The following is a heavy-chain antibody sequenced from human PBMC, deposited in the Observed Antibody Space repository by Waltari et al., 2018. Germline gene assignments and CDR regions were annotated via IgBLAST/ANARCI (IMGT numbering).Heavy chain of an antibody. D-gene: IGHD2-15*01. V-gene: IGHV3-21*01. CDR2: ISDGSDYS. Sequence: EVQLVESGGGLVKPGGSLRLSCVVSGLNFRSYSMNWVRQAPRKGLEWVSYISDGSDYSYYADSVKGRFTISRDNAKNSLYLQMNRLRTDDTAVYYCARDFYCSDGRCTDYWGQGTLVTVSS. CDR3: ARDFYCSDGRCTDY. J-gene: IGHJ4*02. CDR1: GLNFRSYS.